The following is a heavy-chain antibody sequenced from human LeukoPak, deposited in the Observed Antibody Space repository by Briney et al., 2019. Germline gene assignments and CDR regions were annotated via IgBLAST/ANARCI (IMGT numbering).Heavy chain of an antibody. D-gene: IGHD2-2*01. Sequence: ASVKVSCKASGYTFTNYSLAWVRQAPGQSHEWMGWISVNNGGTNYAQSFQDRVTLTRDTSTHTAYLDLSSLRSDDTAIIYCATATQPRGYFLHWGQGTLVTVSS. CDR3: ATATQPRGYFLH. J-gene: IGHJ1*01. CDR1: GYTFTNYS. V-gene: IGHV1-18*01. CDR2: ISVNNGGT.